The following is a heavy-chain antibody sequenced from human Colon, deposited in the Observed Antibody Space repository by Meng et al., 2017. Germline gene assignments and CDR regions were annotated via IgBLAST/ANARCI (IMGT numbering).Heavy chain of an antibody. CDR1: GFTFCLYA. Sequence: EVQLVESGGGLVKPVESLRVSCEASGFTFCLYAINWVRQAPGEGLEWVASITSSSNYIHYSDSVKGRFTVSRDNARNSSYLQMDSLRAEDTAVYYCARVGTARPFDYWGQGTLVTVSS. CDR2: ITSSSNYI. CDR3: ARVGTARPFDY. D-gene: IGHD1-1*01. J-gene: IGHJ4*02. V-gene: IGHV3-21*01.